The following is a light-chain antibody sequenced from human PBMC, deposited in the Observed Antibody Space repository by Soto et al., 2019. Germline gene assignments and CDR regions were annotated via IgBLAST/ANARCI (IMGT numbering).Light chain of an antibody. CDR1: QGIGNA. J-gene: IGKJ1*01. V-gene: IGKV1-5*01. CDR3: QQYKSYSPTT. Sequence: IVMTQSPSSLSASVGERFTISCRASQGIGNALGWYQQKPGKPPKVLIYGASSLESGVPSRFSGSGSGTEFTLTISSLQPDDFAAYFCQQYKSYSPTTFGPGTKVDIK. CDR2: GAS.